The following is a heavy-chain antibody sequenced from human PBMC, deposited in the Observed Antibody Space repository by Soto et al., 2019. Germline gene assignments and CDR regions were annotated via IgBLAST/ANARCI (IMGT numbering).Heavy chain of an antibody. CDR2: IDPSDSYT. J-gene: IGHJ6*02. Sequence: PGESLKISCKGSGYSFTSYWISWVRQMPGKGLEWMGRIDPSDSYTNYSPSFQGHVTISADKSISTAYLQWSSLKASDTAMYYCAREVLWFGELLHGMDVWGQGTTVTVS. D-gene: IGHD3-10*01. V-gene: IGHV5-10-1*01. CDR3: AREVLWFGELLHGMDV. CDR1: GYSFTSYW.